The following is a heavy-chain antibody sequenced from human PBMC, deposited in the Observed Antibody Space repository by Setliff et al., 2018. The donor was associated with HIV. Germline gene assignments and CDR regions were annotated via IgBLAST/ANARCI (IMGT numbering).Heavy chain of an antibody. CDR3: AKDGDYRTGDYDAFDI. Sequence: PGGSLRLSCAASGFTFTAHGMHWVRQAPDKGLEWVAFINYDENSEYYADSVKGRVTISRDNFRNTVDLQMTNLRPEGTAVYYCAKDGDYRTGDYDAFDIWGQGTMVTVSS. CDR1: GFTFTAHG. D-gene: IGHD7-27*01. J-gene: IGHJ3*02. V-gene: IGHV3-30*02. CDR2: INYDENSE.